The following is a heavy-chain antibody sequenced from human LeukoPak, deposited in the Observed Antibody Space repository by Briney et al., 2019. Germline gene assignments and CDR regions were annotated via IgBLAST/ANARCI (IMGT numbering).Heavy chain of an antibody. D-gene: IGHD6-13*01. Sequence: SGGSLRLSCAASGFTFSSYAMHWVRQAPAKGLEWVAVISYDGSNKYYADSVKGRFTISRDNSKNTLYLQMNSLRAEDTAVYYFARDSSTLNWFDPWGQGTLVTVSS. J-gene: IGHJ5*02. CDR3: ARDSSTLNWFDP. CDR2: ISYDGSNK. V-gene: IGHV3-30*04. CDR1: GFTFSSYA.